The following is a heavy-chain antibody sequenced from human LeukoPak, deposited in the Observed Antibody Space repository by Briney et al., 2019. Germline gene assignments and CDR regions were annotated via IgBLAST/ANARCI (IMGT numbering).Heavy chain of an antibody. CDR3: ARQKGHFDSLRYYYGMDV. CDR1: GGSISSYY. CDR2: IYYSGST. Sequence: PSETLSLTCTVSGGSISSYYWSWIRQPPGKGLEWIGYIYYSGSTNYNPSLKSRVTISVDTSKNQFSLKLSSVTAADTAVYYCARQKGHFDSLRYYYGMDVWGQGTTVTVSS. J-gene: IGHJ6*02. D-gene: IGHD3-9*01. V-gene: IGHV4-59*08.